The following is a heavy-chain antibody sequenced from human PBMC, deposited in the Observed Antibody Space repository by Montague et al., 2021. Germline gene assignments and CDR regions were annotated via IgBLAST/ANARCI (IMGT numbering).Heavy chain of an antibody. J-gene: IGHJ4*02. CDR3: AKEKGIALVRGLDY. V-gene: IGHV3-9*01. Sequence: SLRLSCVASGFRFDDYTMHWFRQVPGKGLEWVSGISWNSNTMDYVDSVKGRFTISRDHAKNSLYLEMNSLRAEGTALYFCAKEKGIALVRGLDYWGQGTLVTVSS. D-gene: IGHD3-10*01. CDR1: GFRFDDYT. CDR2: ISWNSNTM.